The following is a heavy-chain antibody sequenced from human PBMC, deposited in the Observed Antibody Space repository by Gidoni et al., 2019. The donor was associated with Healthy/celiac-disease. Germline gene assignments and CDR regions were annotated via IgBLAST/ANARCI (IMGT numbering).Heavy chain of an antibody. Sequence: QVQLVQSGADVTKPGASVQVSCKASGYTFTGHYMHWVRQAPGQGLEWMGWINPNSGGTNYAQKFQGWVTMTRDTSISTAYMELSRLRSDDTAVYYCARGTGDYYDSSGYYDYWGQGTLVTVSS. CDR1: GYTFTGHY. CDR3: ARGTGDYYDSSGYYDY. CDR2: INPNSGGT. J-gene: IGHJ4*02. V-gene: IGHV1-2*04. D-gene: IGHD3-22*01.